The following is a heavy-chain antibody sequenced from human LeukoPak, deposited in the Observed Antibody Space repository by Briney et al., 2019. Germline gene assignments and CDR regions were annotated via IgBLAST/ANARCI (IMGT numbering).Heavy chain of an antibody. V-gene: IGHV3-53*05. CDR3: ANSVGDYDTLFDY. Sequence: PGGSLRLSCAASGFTVISNYMSWVRQAPGKGLEWVSVIYSGGGTYYADSVKGRFTISRDNSKNTLYLQMNSLRVEDTAVYYCANSVGDYDTLFDYWGQGTLVTVSS. CDR2: IYSGGGT. D-gene: IGHD3-22*01. J-gene: IGHJ4*02. CDR1: GFTVISNY.